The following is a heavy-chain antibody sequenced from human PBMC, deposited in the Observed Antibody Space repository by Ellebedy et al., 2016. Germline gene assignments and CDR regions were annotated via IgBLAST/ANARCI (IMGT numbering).Heavy chain of an antibody. CDR3: ESSGGSYHSFDY. V-gene: IGHV3-23*01. CDR2: ISGGGNTK. J-gene: IGHJ4*02. CDR1: GFVFKTYA. Sequence: GGSLRLXXAASGFVFKTYAMSWVRQAPGEGLEWVSTISGGGNTKNYAESVKGRFTISRDNSKNTVSLQMNSLRAEDTAVYYCESSGGSYHSFDYWGQGTLVIVSS. D-gene: IGHD2-15*01.